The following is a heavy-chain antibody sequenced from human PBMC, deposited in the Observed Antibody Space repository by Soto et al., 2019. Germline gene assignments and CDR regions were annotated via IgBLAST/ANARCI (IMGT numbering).Heavy chain of an antibody. CDR3: AKPTVPFGRTVVAGPFDN. V-gene: IGHV3-30*18. J-gene: IGHJ4*02. Sequence: QVQLVESGGGVVQPGRSPRLSCAASGFTFSSFGMHWVRQAPGKGLEWVAVILYDGSNKYYADSVKGRFTISRDNSKNTLYLQLNSLRPEDTAVFYCAKPTVPFGRTVVAGPFDNWGQGTLVTVSS. CDR1: GFTFSSFG. D-gene: IGHD6-19*01. CDR2: ILYDGSNK.